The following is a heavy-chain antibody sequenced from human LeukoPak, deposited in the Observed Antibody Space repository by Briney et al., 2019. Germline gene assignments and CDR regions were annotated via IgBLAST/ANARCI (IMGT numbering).Heavy chain of an antibody. CDR1: GFTFSSYE. CDR3: ARETYYYDSSGYYRYYYYDMDV. V-gene: IGHV3-48*03. CDR2: ISSSGSTT. D-gene: IGHD3-22*01. J-gene: IGHJ6*02. Sequence: PGGSLRLSCAASGFTFSSYEMNWVRQAPGKGLEWVSYISSSGSTTYYADSVKGRFTISRDNAKNSLYLQMNSLRAEDTAVYYCARETYYYDSSGYYRYYYYDMDVWGQGTTVTVSS.